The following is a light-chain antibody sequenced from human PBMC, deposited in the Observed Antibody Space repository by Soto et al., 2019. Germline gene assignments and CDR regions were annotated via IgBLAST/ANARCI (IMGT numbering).Light chain of an antibody. V-gene: IGKV1-6*01. J-gene: IGKJ1*01. CDR1: QGIRND. CDR2: AAS. Sequence: IQMTQSPSTLSASVGASVTITCRASQGIRNDLGWYQQNPGKAPKLLIYAASSLQSGAPSRFSGSGSGTDFTLTISSLQPEDFATYYCLQDYNYPWTFGQGTKVDIK. CDR3: LQDYNYPWT.